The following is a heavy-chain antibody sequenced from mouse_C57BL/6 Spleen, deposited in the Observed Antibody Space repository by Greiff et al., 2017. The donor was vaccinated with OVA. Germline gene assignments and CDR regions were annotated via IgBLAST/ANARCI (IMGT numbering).Heavy chain of an antibody. CDR1: GFTFSDYG. V-gene: IGHV5-17*01. Sequence: EVKLVESGGGLVKPGGSLKLSCAASGFTFSDYGMHWVRQAPEKGLEWVAYISSGSSTIYYADTVKGRFTISRDNAKNTLFLQMTSLRSQDTAMYYCASYYGSMLAYWGQGTLVTVSA. D-gene: IGHD1-1*01. J-gene: IGHJ3*01. CDR2: ISSGSSTI. CDR3: ASYYGSMLAY.